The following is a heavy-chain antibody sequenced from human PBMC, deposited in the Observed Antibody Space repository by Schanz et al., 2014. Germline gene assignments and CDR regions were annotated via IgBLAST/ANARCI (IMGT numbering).Heavy chain of an antibody. J-gene: IGHJ6*02. Sequence: QVPLQESGPGLVKPSQTLSLTCTVSGASITSGGHYWTWIRQVPGKGLEWIGCIDDTWGPKNNSPLKARFTLSLDASTNQFSLKLSSVTAADTAVYYCARDQGTGDLPILRPAYGMDVWGQGTTVTVSS. V-gene: IGHV4-31*03. CDR2: IDDTWGP. CDR1: GASITSGGHY. CDR3: ARDQGTGDLPILRPAYGMDV. D-gene: IGHD7-27*01.